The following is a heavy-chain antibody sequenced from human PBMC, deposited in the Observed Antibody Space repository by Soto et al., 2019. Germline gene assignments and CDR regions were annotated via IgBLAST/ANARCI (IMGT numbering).Heavy chain of an antibody. V-gene: IGHV1-8*01. CDR1: GYTFTSYD. Sequence: ASVKVSCKASGYTFTSYDINWVRQATGQGLEWMGWMNPNSGNTGYAQKFQGRVTMTRNTSISTAYMELSSLRSEDTAVYYCARGSPPTENSGYDWWFRQGNYYYYYYMDFWGKGTTVTVSS. D-gene: IGHD5-12*01. CDR2: MNPNSGNT. CDR3: ARGSPPTENSGYDWWFRQGNYYYYYYMDF. J-gene: IGHJ6*03.